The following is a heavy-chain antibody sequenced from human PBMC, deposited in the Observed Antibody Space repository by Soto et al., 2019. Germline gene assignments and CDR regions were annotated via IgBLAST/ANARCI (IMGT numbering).Heavy chain of an antibody. CDR2: ISGSGAST. J-gene: IGHJ6*03. Sequence: EVQLLESGGGLAQPGGSLRLSCAASGFTFSNNAMSWVRRAPGKGLEWVSGISGSGASTFYAGSVKGRFTISRDNSKSTLYLQMNILRAEATAVYFCAKLPTGYDILTGYPYYFYMDVWGKGTTVAVSS. V-gene: IGHV3-23*01. CDR3: AKLPTGYDILTGYPYYFYMDV. CDR1: GFTFSNNA. D-gene: IGHD3-9*01.